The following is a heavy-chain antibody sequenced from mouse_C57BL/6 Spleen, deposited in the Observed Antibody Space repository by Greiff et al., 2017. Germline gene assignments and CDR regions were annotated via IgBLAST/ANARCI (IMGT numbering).Heavy chain of an antibody. CDR2: IWSGGST. J-gene: IGHJ3*01. CDR1: GFSLTSYG. Sequence: QVQLKESGPGLVQPSQSLSITCTVSGFSLTSYGVHWVRQSPGKGLEWLGVIWSGGSTDYNAAFISRLSISKDNSKSQVFFKMNSLQADDTAIYYCAREGSLYRNWLAYWGQGTLVTVSA. D-gene: IGHD1-3*01. CDR3: AREGSLYRNWLAY. V-gene: IGHV2-2*01.